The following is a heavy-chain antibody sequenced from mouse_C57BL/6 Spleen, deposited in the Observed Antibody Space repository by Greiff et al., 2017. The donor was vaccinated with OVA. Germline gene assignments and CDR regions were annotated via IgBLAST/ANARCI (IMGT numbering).Heavy chain of an antibody. CDR2: INPYNGGT. D-gene: IGHD1-1*01. J-gene: IGHJ2*01. CDR3: ARGGTRSTVVDY. V-gene: IGHV1-19*01. CDR1: GYTFTDYY. Sequence: EVQLQQSGPVLVKPGASVKMSCKASGYTFTDYYMNWVKQSHGKSLEWIGVINPYNGGTSYNQKFKGKATLTVDKSSSTAYMELNSLTSEDSAVYYCARGGTRSTVVDYWGQGTTLTVSS.